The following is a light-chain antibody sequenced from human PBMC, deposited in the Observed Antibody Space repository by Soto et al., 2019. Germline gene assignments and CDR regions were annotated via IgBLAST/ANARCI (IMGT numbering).Light chain of an antibody. CDR2: EVS. Sequence: QSALTQPASLSGSPGQSITISCTGTSSDIGAYDYVSWFQQHPGKAPKLMISEVSNRPSGVSNRFSGSKSGNTASLTISGLQAEDEADYYCSSYTSSSTLNVFGGGTQLTVL. CDR1: SSDIGAYDY. CDR3: SSYTSSSTLNV. V-gene: IGLV2-14*01. J-gene: IGLJ2*01.